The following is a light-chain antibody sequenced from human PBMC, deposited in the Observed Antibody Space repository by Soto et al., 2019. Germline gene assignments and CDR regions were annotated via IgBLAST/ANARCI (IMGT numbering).Light chain of an antibody. J-gene: IGLJ2*01. CDR2: EGI. CDR1: SSDVGSYNL. V-gene: IGLV2-23*01. Sequence: QSALTQPASVSGSPGQSITISCTGTSSDVGSYNLVSWYQQHPGKAPKLIIYEGIKRPSGVSNRFSAFKSDNTASLTISGLKAEDESDYYCCSYAGGTTSYVVFGRGTTLTVL. CDR3: CSYAGGTTSYVV.